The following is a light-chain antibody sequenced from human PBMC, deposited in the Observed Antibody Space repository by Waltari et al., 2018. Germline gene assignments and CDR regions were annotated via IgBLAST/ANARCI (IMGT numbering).Light chain of an antibody. CDR3: QRYDDYPPT. Sequence: DIHIPQSPSTLSASVGDRVTITCRASQSISHWSAWYQQKPGKAPKLLISKASSLEKEVPSRFSGSGSGTEFTLTITNLQPDDFATFYCQRYDDYPPTFGGGTKEEIK. CDR2: KAS. V-gene: IGKV1-5*03. CDR1: QSISHW. J-gene: IGKJ4*01.